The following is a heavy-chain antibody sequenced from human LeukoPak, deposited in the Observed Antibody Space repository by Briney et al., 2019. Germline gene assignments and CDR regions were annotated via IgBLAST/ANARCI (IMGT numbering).Heavy chain of an antibody. CDR2: ISAYNGNT. J-gene: IGHJ5*02. Sequence: ASVKVSRKASGYTFTSYGISWVRQAPGQGLEWMGWISAYNGNTNYAQKLQGRVTMTTDTSTSTAYMELRSLRSDDTAVYYCARAASSGYYGWFDPWGQGTLVTVSS. CDR1: GYTFTSYG. V-gene: IGHV1-18*01. D-gene: IGHD3-22*01. CDR3: ARAASSGYYGWFDP.